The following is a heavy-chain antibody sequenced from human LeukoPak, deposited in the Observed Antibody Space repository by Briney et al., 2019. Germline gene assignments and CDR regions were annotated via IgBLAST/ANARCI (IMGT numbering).Heavy chain of an antibody. CDR3: ARDTPTATYFDY. Sequence: SETLSLTCTVSGGSISSSSYYWGWIRQPPGKGLEWIGSIYYSGSTYYNPSLKSRVTISVDTSKNQFSLKLSSVTAADTAVYYCARDTPTATYFDYWGQGTLVTVSS. V-gene: IGHV4-39*07. CDR2: IYYSGST. J-gene: IGHJ4*02. CDR1: GGSISSSSYY.